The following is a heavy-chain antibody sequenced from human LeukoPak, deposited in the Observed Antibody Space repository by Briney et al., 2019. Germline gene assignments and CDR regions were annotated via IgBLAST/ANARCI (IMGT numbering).Heavy chain of an antibody. D-gene: IGHD2-15*01. V-gene: IGHV3-7*01. CDR1: GFTFSHFW. CDR3: AREDGYCSGGNCYSYFDS. Sequence: GGSLRLSCAASGFTFSHFWMSWVRQAPGKGLEWVAYIKKTGSETYYVDSVKGRFTITRDNARNSLFLQMYSLRAEDTAVYFCAREDGYCSGGNCYSYFDSWGQGTLVTVSS. J-gene: IGHJ4*02. CDR2: IKKTGSET.